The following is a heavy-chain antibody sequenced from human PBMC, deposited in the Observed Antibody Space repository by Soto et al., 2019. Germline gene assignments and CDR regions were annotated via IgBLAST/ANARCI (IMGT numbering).Heavy chain of an antibody. Sequence: SVKVSCKASGYTFTNYDINWVRQAAGQGLEWMGWMNPNTGDTGYAQKFQGRVTMTRNTAISTAYMELSSLRSEDTAVYYCARGDSEWLLFHWGQGTLVTVSS. J-gene: IGHJ4*02. CDR3: ARGDSEWLLFH. D-gene: IGHD3-3*01. CDR1: GYTFTNYD. V-gene: IGHV1-8*01. CDR2: MNPNTGDT.